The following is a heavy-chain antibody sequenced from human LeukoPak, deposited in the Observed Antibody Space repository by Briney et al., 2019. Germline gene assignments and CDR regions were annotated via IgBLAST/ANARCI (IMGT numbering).Heavy chain of an antibody. V-gene: IGHV3-21*01. CDR1: GFTFSNYN. CDR2: ITSGSTYV. CDR3: ARDLRYSSGWYAYFDY. J-gene: IGHJ4*02. D-gene: IGHD6-19*01. Sequence: GGSLRLSCAASGFTFSNYNMNWVRQAPGRGLEWVSSITSGSTYVFYTDSVKGRFTISRDNAKNSLYLQMNSLRAEDTAVYYCARDLRYSSGWYAYFDYWGQGTLVTVSS.